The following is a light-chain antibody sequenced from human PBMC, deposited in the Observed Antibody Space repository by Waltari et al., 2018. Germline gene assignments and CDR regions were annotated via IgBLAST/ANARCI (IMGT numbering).Light chain of an antibody. CDR2: VNSDGSH. CDR3: QTEGHGTWV. Sequence: QLVLPQSPSAPASLGASVTLTCTLSSVNRHHINARHQQQPENGPRSLMKVNSDGSHSTWDEIPDRFSGSGSGAERYLTISSVQSEDEADYYCQTEGHGTWVFGGGTKLTVL. V-gene: IGLV4-69*01. CDR1: SVNRHHI. J-gene: IGLJ3*02.